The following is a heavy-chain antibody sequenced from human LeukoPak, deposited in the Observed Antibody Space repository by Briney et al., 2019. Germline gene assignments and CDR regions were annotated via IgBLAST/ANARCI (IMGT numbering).Heavy chain of an antibody. V-gene: IGHV3-15*01. CDR3: TTDPQQWLVPSIDY. CDR2: IKSKTDGGTT. CDR1: GFTFSSAW. Sequence: GGXXRLSCAASGFTFSSAWMSWVRQAPGKGVEWVGRIKSKTDGGTTEYAAAVKGRLTIARDESKKTLYMQMNSLKTEDTAVYYCTTDPQQWLVPSIDYWGQGTPVTVSS. J-gene: IGHJ4*02. D-gene: IGHD6-19*01.